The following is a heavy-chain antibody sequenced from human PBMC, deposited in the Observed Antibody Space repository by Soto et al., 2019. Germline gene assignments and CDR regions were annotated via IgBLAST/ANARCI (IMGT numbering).Heavy chain of an antibody. J-gene: IGHJ4*02. D-gene: IGHD6-13*01. V-gene: IGHV5-51*01. CDR1: GYSFTSYW. CDR3: ARRGSSWKDFDY. CDR2: ISPGDTDT. Sequence: GESLKISCKASGYSFTSYWIGWVRQMPGKGLEWMGIISPGDTDTRFSPSFQGQVTISADKSINTAYLQWSRLKASDTAMYYCARRGSSWKDFDYWGQGTLVTVSS.